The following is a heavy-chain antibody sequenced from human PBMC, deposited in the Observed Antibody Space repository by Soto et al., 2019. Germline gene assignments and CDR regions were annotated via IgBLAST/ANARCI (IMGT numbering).Heavy chain of an antibody. D-gene: IGHD3-10*01. CDR2: IYHSGST. Sequence: QVQLQESGPGLVKPSGTLSLTCTVSNASISSRKWWTWVRQTPGKGLEWIGEIYHSGSTNHNPSLKSRVTMSVDKAKNQFALKMTSVTAADTAVYYCASKFGELLADAFDIWGQGTVVTVSS. CDR1: NASISSRKW. CDR3: ASKFGELLADAFDI. J-gene: IGHJ3*02. V-gene: IGHV4-4*02.